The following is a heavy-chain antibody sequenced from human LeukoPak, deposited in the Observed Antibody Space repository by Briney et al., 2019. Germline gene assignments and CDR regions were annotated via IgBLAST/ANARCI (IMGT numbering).Heavy chain of an antibody. CDR3: ARHFGYRGYDGDY. V-gene: IGHV5-51*01. J-gene: IGHJ4*02. Sequence: GESLKISCQTSGYNFMKYWIAWVRQVPGKGLEWMGIIYPGDSDIRYSSSFQGQVTISADESITTAYLQWSSLKASDTAIYYCARHFGYRGYDGDYWGQGTLVTVSS. D-gene: IGHD5-12*01. CDR2: IYPGDSDI. CDR1: GYNFMKYW.